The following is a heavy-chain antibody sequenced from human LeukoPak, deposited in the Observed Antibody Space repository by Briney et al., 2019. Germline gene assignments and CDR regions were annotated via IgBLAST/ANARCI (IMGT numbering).Heavy chain of an antibody. CDR2: IYHSGST. CDR3: ARSRWERSPIDY. J-gene: IGHJ4*02. Sequence: SQTLSLTCTVSGGSISSGGYYWSWIRQPPGKGLEWIGYIYHSGSTYYNPSLKSRVTISVDRSKNQFSLRLGSVTAADTAVYYCARSRWERSPIDYWGQGTLVTVSS. D-gene: IGHD1-26*01. CDR1: GGSISSGGYY. V-gene: IGHV4-30-2*02.